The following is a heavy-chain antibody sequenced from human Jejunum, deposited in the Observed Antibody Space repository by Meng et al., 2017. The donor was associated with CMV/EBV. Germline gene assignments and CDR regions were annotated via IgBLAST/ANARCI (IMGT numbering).Heavy chain of an antibody. J-gene: IGHJ5*02. CDR3: ARVRGGFDP. CDR2: IYYTGGT. CDR1: GGSIRDYY. Sequence: SLTCTVAGGSIRDYYWSWIRQPPGKGLEGVGYIYYTGGTNYNPSLESRATISLDRTKSQFSLKLTSVTPADTAVYYCARVRGGFDPWGQGSLVTVSS. D-gene: IGHD2-15*01. V-gene: IGHV4-59*01.